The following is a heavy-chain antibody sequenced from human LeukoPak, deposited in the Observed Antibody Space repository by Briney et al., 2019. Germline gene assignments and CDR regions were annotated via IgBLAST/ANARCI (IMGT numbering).Heavy chain of an antibody. CDR2: INPSGGST. J-gene: IGHJ4*02. D-gene: IGHD5-12*01. CDR3: ARVQRDGYEDRVDY. Sequence: ASVKVSCKASGYTFTSYDINWVRQATGQGLEWMGIINPSGGSTSYAQKFQGRVTMTRDTSTSTVYMELSSLRSEDTAVYYCARVQRDGYEDRVDYWGQGTLVTVSS. CDR1: GYTFTSYD. V-gene: IGHV1-46*01.